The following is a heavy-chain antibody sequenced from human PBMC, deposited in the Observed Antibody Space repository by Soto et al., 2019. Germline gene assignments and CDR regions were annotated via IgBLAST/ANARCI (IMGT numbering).Heavy chain of an antibody. CDR1: GSTFTSSA. CDR3: AAGLYYYDRSGVFDY. V-gene: IGHV1-58*01. CDR2: IVVGSGNT. D-gene: IGHD3-22*01. J-gene: IGHJ4*02. Sequence: SVKVSCKASGSTFTSSAVQWVRQARGQRLEWIGWIVVGSGNTNYAQKFQERVTITRDMSTSTAYMELSSLRPEDTAVYYCAAGLYYYDRSGVFDYWGQGTLVTVSS.